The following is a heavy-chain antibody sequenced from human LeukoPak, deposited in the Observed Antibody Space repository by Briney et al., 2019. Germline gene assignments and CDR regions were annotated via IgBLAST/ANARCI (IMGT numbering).Heavy chain of an antibody. CDR3: AKSPSYDFWSGVTFDY. V-gene: IGHV3-23*01. CDR2: ISGSGGST. Sequence: GGSLRLSCAASGFTFSSYAMSWVRQAPGKGLEWVSAISGSGGSTYYADSVKGRFTISRDNSKNTLYLQMNSLRAEDTAVYYCAKSPSYDFWSGVTFDYWGQGTLVTVSS. J-gene: IGHJ4*02. CDR1: GFTFSSYA. D-gene: IGHD3-3*01.